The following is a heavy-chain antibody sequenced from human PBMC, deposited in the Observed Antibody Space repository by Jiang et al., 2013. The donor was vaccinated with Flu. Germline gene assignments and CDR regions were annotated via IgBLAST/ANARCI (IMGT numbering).Heavy chain of an antibody. CDR2: LSPDATNK. Sequence: VQLLESGGGMVQPGRSLRLSCAASGFSFSDYGMHWVRQAPGKGLEWVAALSPDATNKFYADSAQGRFTISRDNSNNTLYLQVNSLRVEDTAVYYCARDGYPWGQGTLVTVSS. CDR3: ARDGYP. J-gene: IGHJ5*02. CDR1: GFSFSDYG. V-gene: IGHV3-33*05.